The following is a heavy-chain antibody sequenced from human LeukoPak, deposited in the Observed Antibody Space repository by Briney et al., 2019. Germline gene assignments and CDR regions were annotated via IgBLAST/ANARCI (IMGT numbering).Heavy chain of an antibody. CDR1: GGSFSGYY. CDR3: ARRWYDFWSGYYKNNWFDP. CDR2: INHSGST. J-gene: IGHJ5*02. Sequence: PPETLSLTCAVYGGSFSGYYWSWIRQPPGKGLEWIGEINHSGSTYYNPSLKSRVTISVDTSRNQFSLKLSSVTAADTAVYYCARRWYDFWSGYYKNNWFDPWGQGTLVTVPS. V-gene: IGHV4-34*01. D-gene: IGHD3-3*01.